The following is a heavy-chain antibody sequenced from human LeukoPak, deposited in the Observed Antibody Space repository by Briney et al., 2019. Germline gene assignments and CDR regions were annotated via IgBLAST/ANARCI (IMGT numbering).Heavy chain of an antibody. V-gene: IGHV1-18*01. CDR3: ARDLYDYVWGSSSGVDY. CDR2: ISAYNGNT. CDR1: GYTFTSYG. J-gene: IGHJ4*02. D-gene: IGHD3-16*01. Sequence: GASVKVSCKASGYTFTSYGISWVRQAPGQGLEWMGWISAYNGNTNYAQKLQGRVTMTTDTSTSTAYMELRSLRSDDTAVYYCARDLYDYVWGSSSGVDYWGQGTLVTVSS.